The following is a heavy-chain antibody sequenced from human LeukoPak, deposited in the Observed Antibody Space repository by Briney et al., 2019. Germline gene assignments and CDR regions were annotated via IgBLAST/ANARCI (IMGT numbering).Heavy chain of an antibody. D-gene: IGHD3-10*01. CDR1: GFTFSTYW. V-gene: IGHV3-7*01. Sequence: SGGSLRLSWVGSGFTFSTYWMSWVRQAPGEGLEWVANIQGDGSEKYYVDSVKGRFTISRDNAKNSLYLQMTSLRAEDTAVYYFARDIYYGGGSYFDWGQGSLVTVSS. J-gene: IGHJ4*02. CDR2: IQGDGSEK. CDR3: ARDIYYGGGSYFD.